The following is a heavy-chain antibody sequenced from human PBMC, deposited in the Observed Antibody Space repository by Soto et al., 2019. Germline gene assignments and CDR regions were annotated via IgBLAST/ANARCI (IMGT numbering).Heavy chain of an antibody. CDR3: ARSGEVGYCSGGSCLPYAFDI. Sequence: GESVKISCKGSGYSFTSYWIGWVRQMPGKGLEWMGIIYPGDSDTRYSPSFQGQVTISADKSISTAYLQWSSLKASDTAMYYCARSGEVGYCSGGSCLPYAFDIWGQGTMVTVSS. D-gene: IGHD2-15*01. J-gene: IGHJ3*02. CDR1: GYSFTSYW. CDR2: IYPGDSDT. V-gene: IGHV5-51*01.